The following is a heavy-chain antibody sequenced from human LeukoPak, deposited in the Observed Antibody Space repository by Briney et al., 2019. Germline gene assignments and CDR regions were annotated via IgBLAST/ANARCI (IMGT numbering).Heavy chain of an antibody. CDR3: ASLTYCSSTSCYADDY. V-gene: IGHV3-30*03. J-gene: IGHJ4*02. CDR2: ISYDGSSK. CDR1: GFTFSSYG. Sequence: PGRSLRLSCAASGFTFSSYGMHWVRQAPGKELEWVAVISYDGSSKYYADSVKGRFTISRDNSKNTLYLQMNSLRAEDTAVYYCASLTYCSSTSCYADDYWGQGTLVTVSS. D-gene: IGHD2-2*01.